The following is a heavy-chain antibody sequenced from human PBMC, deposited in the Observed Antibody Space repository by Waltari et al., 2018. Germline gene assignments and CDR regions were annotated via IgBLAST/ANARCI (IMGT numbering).Heavy chain of an antibody. CDR3: AREFGVLDYYYGMDV. CDR2: VNTGGSNT. D-gene: IGHD5-12*01. V-gene: IGHV3-74*01. J-gene: IGHJ6*02. Sequence: EVQLVESGGGLVQPGGSLRLSCAASGFSFRSYWMHWVRQAPGKGLVWVSRVNTGGSNTNYADSVKGRFTISRDNAKNTLFLQMNSLRAEDTAVYYCAREFGVLDYYYGMDVWGQGTTVTVSS. CDR1: GFSFRSYW.